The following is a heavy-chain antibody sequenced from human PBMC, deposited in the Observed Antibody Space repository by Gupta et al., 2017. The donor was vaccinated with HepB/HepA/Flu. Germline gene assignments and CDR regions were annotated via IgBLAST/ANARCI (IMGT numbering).Heavy chain of an antibody. CDR1: XXXXXXXX. J-gene: IGHJ5*02. CDR2: ITGNGGYI. Sequence: VQVVESGGGVVTPGRSXXXXXXXXXXXXXXXXXHWVRRGPGKGLEWVSGITGNGGYIKYADSVKRRFSISRDNAKNSVYLQMNSLRVEDTAFYYCVKDTGGWESPTWGQGSLVTVSS. CDR3: VKDTGGWESPT. V-gene: IGHV3-9*01. D-gene: IGHD6-19*01.